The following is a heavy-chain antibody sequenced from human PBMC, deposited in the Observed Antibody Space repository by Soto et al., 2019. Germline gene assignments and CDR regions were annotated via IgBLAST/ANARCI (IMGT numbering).Heavy chain of an antibody. J-gene: IGHJ4*02. CDR1: GFTFSSYG. V-gene: IGHV3-33*01. D-gene: IGHD6-6*01. CDR3: ARDRHSSSSGYFEY. CDR2: IWYDGNDK. Sequence: QVQLVESGGGVVQPGRSLRLSCAASGFTFSSYGMHWVRQAPGKGLEWVAVIWYDGNDKYYADFVKGRFTISRDNAKNTESLQMNSLRAEDTAVYYCARDRHSSSSGYFEYWGQGTLVTVSS.